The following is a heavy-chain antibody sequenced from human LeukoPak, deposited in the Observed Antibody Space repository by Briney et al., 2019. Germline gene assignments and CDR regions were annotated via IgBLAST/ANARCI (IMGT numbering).Heavy chain of an antibody. D-gene: IGHD3-10*01. CDR2: IYYSGST. V-gene: IGHV4-31*03. CDR1: GGSISSGGHY. Sequence: SETLSLTCTVSGGSISSGGHYWSRMRQHPGKGLEWIGYIYYSGSTYYNPSLKSRVTISVDTSKNQLSLKLSSVTAADTAVYYCARDSTYGSGSWFDYWGQGTLVTVSS. CDR3: ARDSTYGSGSWFDY. J-gene: IGHJ4*02.